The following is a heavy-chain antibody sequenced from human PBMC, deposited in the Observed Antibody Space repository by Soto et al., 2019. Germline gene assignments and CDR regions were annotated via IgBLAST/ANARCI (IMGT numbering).Heavy chain of an antibody. CDR1: GGSISSGGYH. Sequence: LSLTCTVSGGSISSGGYHWSWVRQHPGKGLEWIGYIYYSGSTYYNPSLKSRVTISVDTSKNQFSLKLSSVTAADTAVYYCARGKNWFDPWGQGTLVTVSS. V-gene: IGHV4-31*02. J-gene: IGHJ5*02. CDR2: IYYSGST. CDR3: ARGKNWFDP.